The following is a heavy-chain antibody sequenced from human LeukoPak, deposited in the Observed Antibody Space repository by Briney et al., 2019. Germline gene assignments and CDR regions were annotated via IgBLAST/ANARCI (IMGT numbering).Heavy chain of an antibody. CDR1: GYTFTGYY. J-gene: IGHJ5*02. D-gene: IGHD1-26*01. CDR2: INPNSGGT. CDR3: ARGYPTGRSSIDVDP. V-gene: IGHV1-2*02. Sequence: ASVKVSCKASGYTFTGYYMHWVRQAPGQGLEWMGWINPNSGGTNYAQKFQGRVTMTRDTSISTAYMELSRLRSDDTAVYYCARGYPTGRSSIDVDPWGQGTLVTVSS.